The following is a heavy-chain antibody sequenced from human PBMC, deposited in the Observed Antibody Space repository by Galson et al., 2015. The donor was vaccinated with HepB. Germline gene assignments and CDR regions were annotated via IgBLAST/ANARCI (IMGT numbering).Heavy chain of an antibody. D-gene: IGHD1-26*01. V-gene: IGHV3-53*01. CDR3: ARAIVGTTSGWFDP. J-gene: IGHJ5*02. Sequence: SLRLSCAASGFTVSNNYMSWVRQAPGKGLEWVSVIYSDDSTYYADSVKGRFTISRDNSKNTLSLQMNSLRAEDTAVYYCARAIVGTTSGWFDPWGQGTLVTVSS. CDR2: IYSDDST. CDR1: GFTVSNNY.